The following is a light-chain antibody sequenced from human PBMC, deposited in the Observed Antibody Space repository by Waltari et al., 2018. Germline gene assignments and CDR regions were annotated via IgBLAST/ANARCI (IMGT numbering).Light chain of an antibody. CDR1: QSVSGH. Sequence: EIVLTQSPATLSLSPGERATLSCWASQSVSGHLAWYQQKPGQAPRLLIYGASSRATGIPARFSGSRSGTDFTLTISSLEPEDFAVYYCQQRSNWPPYTFGQGTKLEIK. CDR3: QQRSNWPPYT. J-gene: IGKJ2*01. CDR2: GAS. V-gene: IGKV3-11*01.